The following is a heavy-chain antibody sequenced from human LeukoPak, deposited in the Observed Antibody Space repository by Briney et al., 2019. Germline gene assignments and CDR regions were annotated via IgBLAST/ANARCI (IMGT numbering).Heavy chain of an antibody. V-gene: IGHV4-59*01. CDR3: ARVDGRYYYGSGSYSLALDAFDI. Sequence: SETLSLTCTVSGGSISSYYWSWIRQPPGKGLEWIGYIYYSGSTNYNPSLKSRVTMSVDTSKNQFSLKLRSVTAADTAVYYCARVDGRYYYGSGSYSLALDAFDIWGQGTMVTVSS. CDR2: IYYSGST. CDR1: GGSISSYY. J-gene: IGHJ3*02. D-gene: IGHD3-10*01.